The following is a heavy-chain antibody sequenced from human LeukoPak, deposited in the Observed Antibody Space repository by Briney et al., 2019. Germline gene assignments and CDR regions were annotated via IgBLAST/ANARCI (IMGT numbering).Heavy chain of an antibody. CDR2: INPNSGGT. CDR1: GYTFTGYY. D-gene: IGHD3-22*01. J-gene: IGHJ5*02. CDR3: ARDKESGYYTNWFDP. V-gene: IGHV1-2*06. Sequence: ASVKVSCKASGYTFTGYYMHWVRQAPGQGLEWMGRINPNSGGTNYAQKFQGRVTMTRDTSLSTAYMELSRLRSDDTAVYYCARDKESGYYTNWFDPWGQGTLVTVSS.